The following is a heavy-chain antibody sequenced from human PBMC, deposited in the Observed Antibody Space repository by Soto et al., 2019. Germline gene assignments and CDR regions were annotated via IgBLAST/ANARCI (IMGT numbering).Heavy chain of an antibody. CDR2: IYWDGDR. CDR3: VHSRCGGDCLQSYSSHYYYGRDI. Sequence: QITLKESGPTLVKPTQTLTLTCTFSGFSLNTGGMGVGWIRQPPGKALEWLALIYWDGDRRYSPSLMSRLTIAKDTSKNQVVLTMTNMDPVDTATYYCVHSRCGGDCLQSYSSHYYYGRDIWGQGTTVTVSS. V-gene: IGHV2-5*02. D-gene: IGHD2-21*02. CDR1: GFSLNTGGMG. J-gene: IGHJ6*02.